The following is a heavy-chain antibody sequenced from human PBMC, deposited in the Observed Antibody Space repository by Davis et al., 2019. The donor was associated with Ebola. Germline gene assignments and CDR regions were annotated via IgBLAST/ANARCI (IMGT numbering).Heavy chain of an antibody. CDR2: IYYSGST. Sequence: SETLSLTCTVSGTSIRPYYWSWIRQPPGKGLEWIGYIYYSGSTDYNPSLKSRVTISVDTSKNQFSLKLSSVTAADTAVYYCARGAGIVVVPAAISAYYGMDVWGKGTTVTVSS. CDR3: ARGAGIVVVPAAISAYYGMDV. CDR1: GTSIRPYY. V-gene: IGHV4-59*01. D-gene: IGHD2-2*01. J-gene: IGHJ6*04.